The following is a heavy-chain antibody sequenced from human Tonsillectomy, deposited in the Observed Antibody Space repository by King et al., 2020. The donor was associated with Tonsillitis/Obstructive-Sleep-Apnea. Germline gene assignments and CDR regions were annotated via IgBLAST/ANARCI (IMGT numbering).Heavy chain of an antibody. V-gene: IGHV4-34*01. CDR1: GGSFSGYY. CDR3: ARGHLEVSPDYYSYSYVDV. Sequence: VQLQQWGAGLLKPSEPLSLTCAVYGGSFSGYYWSWVRQPPGKGLEWIGEVTHTGTTHYDPSLKSRVTISVDTSKNQFSLKLRSVTAADTALDYCARGHLEVSPDYYSYSYVDVWGKGTTVTVSS. D-gene: IGHD1-14*01. J-gene: IGHJ6*03. CDR2: VTHTGTT.